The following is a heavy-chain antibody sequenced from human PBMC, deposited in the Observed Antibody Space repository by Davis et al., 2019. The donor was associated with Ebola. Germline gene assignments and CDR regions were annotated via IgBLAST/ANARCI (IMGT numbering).Heavy chain of an antibody. J-gene: IGHJ6*02. CDR3: AKRQDIVVVPAAIRYYYYYYGMDV. D-gene: IGHD2-2*02. CDR2: ISGSGGST. V-gene: IGHV3-23*01. CDR1: GFTFSSYA. Sequence: GESLKISCAASGFTFSSYAMSWVRQAPGKGLEWVSAISGSGGSTYYADSVKGRFTISRDNSKNTLYLQMNSLRAEDTAVYYCAKRQDIVVVPAAIRYYYYYYGMDVWGQGTTVTVSS.